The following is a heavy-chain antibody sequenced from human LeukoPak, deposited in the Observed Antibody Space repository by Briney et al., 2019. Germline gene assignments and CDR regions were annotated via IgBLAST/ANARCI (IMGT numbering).Heavy chain of an antibody. J-gene: IGHJ4*02. CDR1: GFTFSSYG. V-gene: IGHV3-30*03. D-gene: IGHD2-15*01. Sequence: PGGSLRLSCAASGFTFSSYGMHWVRQAPGKGLEWVAVISYDGSNKYYADSVKGRFTISRDNSKNTLYLQMNSLRAEDTAVYYCARDNEYCTGGTCRLDYWGQGALVAVSS. CDR3: ARDNEYCTGGTCRLDY. CDR2: ISYDGSNK.